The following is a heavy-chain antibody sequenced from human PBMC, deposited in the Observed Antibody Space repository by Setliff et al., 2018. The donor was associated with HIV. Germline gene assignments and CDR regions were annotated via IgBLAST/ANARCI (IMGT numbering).Heavy chain of an antibody. D-gene: IGHD5-12*01. J-gene: IGHJ4*02. Sequence: KPSETLSLTCAVYGGSFSGYYWSWIRQPPGKGLEWIGSIYYSGSAYYNPSFKSRVTLSVDTPENQFSLRLSSVTAADTAVYYCARQNSGYAPGPFDYWGQGILVTVSS. V-gene: IGHV4-34*01. CDR2: IYYSGSA. CDR1: GGSFSGYY. CDR3: ARQNSGYAPGPFDY.